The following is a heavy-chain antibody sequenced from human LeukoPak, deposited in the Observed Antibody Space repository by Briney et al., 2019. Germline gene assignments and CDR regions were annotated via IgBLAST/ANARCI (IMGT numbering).Heavy chain of an antibody. V-gene: IGHV1-8*03. CDR2: MNPNSGNT. CDR1: GYTFTSYD. CDR3: ARRPWRVTKDWYFDL. Sequence: ASVTVSFTASGYTFTSYDNNWVRQATGQGLEWMGWMNPNSGNTGYAQKFQGRVTITRNTSISTAYMELSSLRSEDTAVYYCARRPWRVTKDWYFDLWGRGTLVTVSS. J-gene: IGHJ2*01. D-gene: IGHD2-21*02.